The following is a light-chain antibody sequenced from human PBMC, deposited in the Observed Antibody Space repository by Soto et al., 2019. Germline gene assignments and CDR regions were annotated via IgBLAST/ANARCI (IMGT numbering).Light chain of an antibody. V-gene: IGKV3-20*01. CDR2: GPS. J-gene: IGKJ4*01. Sequence: EIVLTQSPGTLSLSPGERATLSCRASQSVSNSFLAWYQQQPGQAPRLLIYGPSTRATDIPDRFSGSGSGTDFTLTITRLEPEDFAMYYCQQYGSSPLTFGGGTKVEIK. CDR1: QSVSNSF. CDR3: QQYGSSPLT.